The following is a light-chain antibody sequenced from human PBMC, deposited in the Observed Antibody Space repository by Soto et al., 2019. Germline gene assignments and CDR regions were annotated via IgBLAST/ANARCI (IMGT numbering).Light chain of an antibody. CDR3: SSYSSTSTLFV. CDR2: EVN. Sequence: QSVLTQPASVSGSPGQSITISCTGTSSDIGGYNFVSWYQQHPGKAPKLMISEVNNRPSGVSDRFSGSKSGNTASLTISGPQSEDEGDYYCSSYSSTSTLFVFGTGTKVTVL. V-gene: IGLV2-14*03. J-gene: IGLJ1*01. CDR1: SSDIGGYNF.